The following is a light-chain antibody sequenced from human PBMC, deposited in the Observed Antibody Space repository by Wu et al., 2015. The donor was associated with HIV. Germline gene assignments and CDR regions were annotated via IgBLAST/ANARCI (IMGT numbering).Light chain of an antibody. Sequence: EIVMTQGPAALSVSPGERVTLSCRASQSVSSKVAWYQQKPGQAPRLLVYGAITRATDIPSRFSGSGSGTEFSLTISSMRSEDFAVYYCQQYNSWPRTFGGGTKGGD. CDR2: GAI. CDR1: QSVSSK. V-gene: IGKV3-15*01. CDR3: QQYNSWPRT. J-gene: IGKJ4*02.